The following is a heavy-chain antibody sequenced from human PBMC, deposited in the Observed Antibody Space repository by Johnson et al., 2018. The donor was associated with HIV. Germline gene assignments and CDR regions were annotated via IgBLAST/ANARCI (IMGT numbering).Heavy chain of an antibody. CDR3: ARGEWELNAGHGFDI. D-gene: IGHD1-26*01. V-gene: IGHV3-20*04. Sequence: EMQLVESGGGVVRPGRSLRLSCVVSGFTFSSYAMSWVRQAPGKGLEWVSGINWNGGSTGYADSVKGRFTIYRDNAKNSLYLQMNSLRAEDTAFYYCARGEWELNAGHGFDIWGQGTKVTVSS. CDR1: GFTFSSYA. CDR2: INWNGGST. J-gene: IGHJ3*02.